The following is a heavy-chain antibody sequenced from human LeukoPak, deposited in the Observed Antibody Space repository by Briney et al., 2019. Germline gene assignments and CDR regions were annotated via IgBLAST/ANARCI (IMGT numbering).Heavy chain of an antibody. J-gene: IGHJ5*02. CDR3: ATEIAAAANWFDP. D-gene: IGHD6-13*01. V-gene: IGHV3-33*01. Sequence: GGSLRLSCAASGFTFSSYGMHWVRQAPGKGLEWAAVIWYDGSNKYYADSVKGRFTISRDNSKNTLYLQMNSLRAEDTAVYYCATEIAAAANWFDPWGQGTLVTVSS. CDR2: IWYDGSNK. CDR1: GFTFSSYG.